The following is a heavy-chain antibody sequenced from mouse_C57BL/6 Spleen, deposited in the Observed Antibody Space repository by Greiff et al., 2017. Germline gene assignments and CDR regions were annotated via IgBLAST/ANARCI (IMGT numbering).Heavy chain of an antibody. V-gene: IGHV1-9*01. D-gene: IGHD1-1*01. J-gene: IGHJ2*01. CDR1: GYTFTGYW. Sequence: QVQLQQSGAELMKPGASVKLSCKATGYTFTGYWIEWVKQRPGHGLEWIGEILPGSGSTNYNEKFKGKATFTADTSSNTAYMKLSSLTTEDSAIYYCASRTTVVATDYFDYWGQGTTLTVSS. CDR3: ASRTTVVATDYFDY. CDR2: ILPGSGST.